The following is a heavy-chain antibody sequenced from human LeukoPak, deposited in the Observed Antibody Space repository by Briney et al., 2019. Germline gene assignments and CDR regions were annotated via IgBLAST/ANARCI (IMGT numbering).Heavy chain of an antibody. CDR2: ISAYNGNT. CDR3: ARDQYYYDSSGSMGGY. V-gene: IGHV1-18*01. CDR1: GYTFTSYG. Sequence: VASVKVSCKASGYTFTSYGISWVRQAPGQWLEWMGWISAYNGNTNYAQKLQGRVTMTTDTSTSTAYMELRSLRSDDTAVYYCARDQYYYDSSGSMGGYWGQGTLVTVSS. J-gene: IGHJ4*02. D-gene: IGHD3-22*01.